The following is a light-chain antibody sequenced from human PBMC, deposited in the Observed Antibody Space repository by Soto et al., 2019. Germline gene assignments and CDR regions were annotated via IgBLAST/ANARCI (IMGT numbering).Light chain of an antibody. CDR1: QSVGTN. J-gene: IGKJ2*01. CDR2: DAS. CDR3: QQYNNWSPDFT. Sequence: EIVMTQSPATMSLSPGDRAALSCRASQSVGTNLAWYQQKPGQAPTLLIYDASTRATRLPDRFSGSGSGTEFNLTSTSLQSEDFAIYYCQQYNNWSPDFTFGQGTKLEIK. V-gene: IGKV3-15*01.